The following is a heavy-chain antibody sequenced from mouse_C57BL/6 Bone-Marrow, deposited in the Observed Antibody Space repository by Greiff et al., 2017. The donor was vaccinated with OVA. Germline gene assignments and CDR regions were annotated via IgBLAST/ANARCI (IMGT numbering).Heavy chain of an antibody. D-gene: IGHD2-4*01. J-gene: IGHJ1*03. Sequence: LQESGPELVKPGASVKISCKASGYAFSSSWMNWVKQRPGKGLEWIGRIYPGDGDTNYNGKFKGKATLTADKSSSTAYMQLSSLTSEDSAVYFCARSGDYGFWYFDVWGTGTTVTVSS. CDR1: GYAFSSSW. V-gene: IGHV1-82*01. CDR2: IYPGDGDT. CDR3: ARSGDYGFWYFDV.